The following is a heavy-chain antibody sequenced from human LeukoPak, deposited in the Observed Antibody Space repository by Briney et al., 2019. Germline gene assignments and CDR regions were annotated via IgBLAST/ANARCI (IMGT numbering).Heavy chain of an antibody. V-gene: IGHV3-11*04. CDR2: ISSSGSTI. CDR1: GFTFSDYY. Sequence: GGSLRLSCAASGFTFSDYYMSWIRQAPGKGLEWVSYISSSGSTIYYADSVKGRFTISRDNAKNSLYLQMNSLRAEDTAVYYCARVRPYSSGWYHGMDVWGQGTTVTVSS. D-gene: IGHD6-19*01. CDR3: ARVRPYSSGWYHGMDV. J-gene: IGHJ6*02.